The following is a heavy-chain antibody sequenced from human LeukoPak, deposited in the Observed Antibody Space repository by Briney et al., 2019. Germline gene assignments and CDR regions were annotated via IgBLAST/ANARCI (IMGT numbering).Heavy chain of an antibody. V-gene: IGHV3-21*01. CDR2: ISSSSSYI. CDR1: GFTFTTYT. CDR3: ARIYSSSSSRGAFDI. J-gene: IGHJ3*02. D-gene: IGHD6-6*01. Sequence: GGSLRLSCAASGFTFTTYTMNWVRQAPGKGLEWVSSISSSSSYIYYADSVEGRFTIPRDNAKNSLYLQMNSLRAEDTAVYYCARIYSSSSSRGAFDIWGQGTMVTVSS.